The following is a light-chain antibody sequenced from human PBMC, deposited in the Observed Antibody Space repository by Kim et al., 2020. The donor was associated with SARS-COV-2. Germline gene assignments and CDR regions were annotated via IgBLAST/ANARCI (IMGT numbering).Light chain of an antibody. CDR3: QQYGSSRT. J-gene: IGKJ1*01. Sequence: LYPGERATLSCRASQSVSSSYLAWYQQKPGQAPRLLIYGASSRATGIPDRFSGSGSGTDFTLTISRLEPEDFAVYYCQQYGSSRTFGQGTKVDIK. CDR1: QSVSSSY. V-gene: IGKV3-20*01. CDR2: GAS.